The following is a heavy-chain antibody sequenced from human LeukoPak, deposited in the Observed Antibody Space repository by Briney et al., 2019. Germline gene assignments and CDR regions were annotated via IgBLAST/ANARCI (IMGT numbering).Heavy chain of an antibody. CDR3: ARETTVTLGSGDAFDI. J-gene: IGHJ3*02. CDR2: IIPIFGTA. D-gene: IGHD4-17*01. CDR1: GGTFSSYA. V-gene: IGHV1-69*13. Sequence: GASVKVSCKASGGTFSSYAISWVRQAPGQGLEWMGGIIPIFGTANYAQKFQGRVTITADESTSTAYMELSSLRSEDTAVYYCARETTVTLGSGDAFDIWGQGTMVTVSS.